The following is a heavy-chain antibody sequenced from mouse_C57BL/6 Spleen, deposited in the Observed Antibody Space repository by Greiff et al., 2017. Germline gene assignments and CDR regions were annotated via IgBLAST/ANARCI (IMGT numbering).Heavy chain of an antibody. J-gene: IGHJ4*01. CDR3: AREGGYYYGRDAMDY. D-gene: IGHD1-1*01. Sequence: QVQLQQSDAELVKPGASVKISCKVSGYTFTDHTIHWMKQRPEQGLEWIGYIYPRDGSTKYNEKFKGKATLTADKSSSTAYMQLNSLTSEDSAVYFCAREGGYYYGRDAMDYWGQGTSVTVSS. V-gene: IGHV1-78*01. CDR2: IYPRDGST. CDR1: GYTFTDHT.